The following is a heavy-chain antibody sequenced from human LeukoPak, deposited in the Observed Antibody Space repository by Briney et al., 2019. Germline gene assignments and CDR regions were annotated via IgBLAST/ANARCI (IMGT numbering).Heavy chain of an antibody. J-gene: IGHJ4*02. D-gene: IGHD3-10*01. V-gene: IGHV3-23*01. CDR3: AKDLTRWFGESSIDY. CDR1: GFTFSSYA. Sequence: GGSLRLSCAASGFTFSSYAMSWVRQAPGKGLEWVSAISGSGGSTYYADSVKGRFTISRDNSKNTLYLQMNSLRAEDTAVYYCAKDLTRWFGESSIDYWGQGTLVTVSS. CDR2: ISGSGGST.